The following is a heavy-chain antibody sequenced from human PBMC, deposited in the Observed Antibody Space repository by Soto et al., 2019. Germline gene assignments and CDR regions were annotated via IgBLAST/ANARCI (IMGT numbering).Heavy chain of an antibody. J-gene: IGHJ3*02. V-gene: IGHV5-51*01. D-gene: IGHD3-3*01. CDR1: GYNFTSYL. CDR2: IYPGDSDT. Sequence: PGESLKISCKGSGYNFTSYLIGWVRQMPGKGLEWMGIIYPGDSDTRYSPSFQGQVTISADKSISTAYLQWSSLKASDTAMYYCARAPPLDFLPLTTRYAFDIWGQGTMVTVSS. CDR3: ARAPPLDFLPLTTRYAFDI.